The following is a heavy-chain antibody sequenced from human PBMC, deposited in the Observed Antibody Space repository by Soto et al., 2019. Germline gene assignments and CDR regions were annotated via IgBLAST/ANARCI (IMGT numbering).Heavy chain of an antibody. Sequence: LRLSCAASGFTFSSYEMNWVRQAPGKGLEWVSYISSSGSTIYYADSVKGRFTISRDNAKNSLYLQMNSLRAEDTAVYYCARDQSGDSSSWYYYYYYGMDVWGQGTTVTVS. CDR2: ISSSGSTI. J-gene: IGHJ6*02. V-gene: IGHV3-48*03. CDR3: ARDQSGDSSSWYYYYYYGMDV. D-gene: IGHD6-13*01. CDR1: GFTFSSYE.